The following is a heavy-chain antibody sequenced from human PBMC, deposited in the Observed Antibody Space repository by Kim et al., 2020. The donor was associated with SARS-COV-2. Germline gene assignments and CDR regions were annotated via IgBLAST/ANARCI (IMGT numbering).Heavy chain of an antibody. D-gene: IGHD4-17*01. Sequence: GGSLRLSCAASGFTFKNYVMAWVRQAPGRGLEWVSDIGCGGVTTYYADSVKGRFTISRDDSKNTVYLEMNSLRAEDTAVYYCAKDSTAYNGVYDPFDSWGQGTLVTVSS. V-gene: IGHV3-23*01. J-gene: IGHJ4*02. CDR2: IGCGGVTT. CDR1: GFTFKNYV. CDR3: AKDSTAYNGVYDPFDS.